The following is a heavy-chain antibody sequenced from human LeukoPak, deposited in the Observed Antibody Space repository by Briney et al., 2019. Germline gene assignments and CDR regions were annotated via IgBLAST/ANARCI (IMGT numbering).Heavy chain of an antibody. Sequence: GSWVKVSCKASGGTFSSYAISWVRQAPGQGLEWMGGIIPIFGTANYAQKFQSRVTITTGESTSTAYMELSSLRSEDTAVYYCARGRDGYNPFDYWGQGTLVTVSS. D-gene: IGHD5-24*01. CDR2: IIPIFGTA. CDR1: GGTFSSYA. J-gene: IGHJ4*02. V-gene: IGHV1-69*05. CDR3: ARGRDGYNPFDY.